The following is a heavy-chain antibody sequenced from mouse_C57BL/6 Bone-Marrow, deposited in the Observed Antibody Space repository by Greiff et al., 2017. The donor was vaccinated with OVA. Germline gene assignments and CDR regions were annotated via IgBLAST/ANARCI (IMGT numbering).Heavy chain of an antibody. D-gene: IGHD2-5*01. J-gene: IGHJ4*01. CDR1: GYTFTDYY. Sequence: QVQLQQSGAELVRPGASVKLSCKASGYTFTDYYINWVKQRPGQGLEWIARIYPGSGNTYYNEKFQGKATLTADKSSSTAYMQLSSLTSEDSAVYVCADYSNYPYYAMDYWGQGTSVTVSS. V-gene: IGHV1-76*01. CDR3: ADYSNYPYYAMDY. CDR2: IYPGSGNT.